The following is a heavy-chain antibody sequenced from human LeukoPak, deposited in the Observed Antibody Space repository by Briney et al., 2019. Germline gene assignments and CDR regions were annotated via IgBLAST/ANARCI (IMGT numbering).Heavy chain of an antibody. D-gene: IGHD1-14*01. CDR3: ARDHVRFIRRRNNVFDI. Sequence: IPSETLSLTCAVYGGSFSGYYWSWIRQPPGKGLEWIGEINHSGSTNYNPSLKSRVTISVDTSKNQFSLKLSSVTAADTAVYYCARDHVRFIRRRNNVFDIWGQGTMVTVSS. CDR2: INHSGST. V-gene: IGHV4-34*01. CDR1: GGSFSGYY. J-gene: IGHJ3*02.